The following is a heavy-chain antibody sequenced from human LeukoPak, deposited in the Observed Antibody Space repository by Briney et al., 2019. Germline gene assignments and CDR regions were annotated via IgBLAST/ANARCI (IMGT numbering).Heavy chain of an antibody. CDR1: GITFRSYA. Sequence: GGFLRLSCAASGITFRSYAMRWLRQARGKGLEWVSDINGDGGSTYYADSVKGRFTISRDNSNNTLFLQMNSLRVEDTAVYYCAKWGAQSGSYRVVDCWGRGTLVTVSS. CDR3: AKWGAQSGSYRVVDC. V-gene: IGHV3-23*01. J-gene: IGHJ4*02. CDR2: INGDGGST. D-gene: IGHD3-10*01.